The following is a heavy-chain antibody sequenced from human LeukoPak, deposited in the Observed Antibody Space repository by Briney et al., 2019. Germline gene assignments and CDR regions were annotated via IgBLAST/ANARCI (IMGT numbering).Heavy chain of an antibody. V-gene: IGHV1-2*06. CDR1: GYTFTGYY. CDR2: INPNSGGT. J-gene: IGHJ6*02. D-gene: IGHD2-2*01. Sequence: ASVKVSCKASGYTFTGYYMHWVRQAPGQGLEWMGRINPNSGGTNYAQKFQGRVTMTRDTSISTAYMELSRLRSDDTAVYYCARGYCSSTSCYQSDIYGMDVWDQGTTVTVSS. CDR3: ARGYCSSTSCYQSDIYGMDV.